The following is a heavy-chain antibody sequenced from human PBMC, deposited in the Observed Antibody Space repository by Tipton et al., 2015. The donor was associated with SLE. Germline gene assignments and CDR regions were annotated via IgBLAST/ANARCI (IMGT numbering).Heavy chain of an antibody. V-gene: IGHV4-39*07. Sequence: TLSLTCTVSGGSISSSSYYWGWIRQPPGKGLEWIGYIYYSGSTYYNPSLKSRVTISVDTSKNQFSLKVSSVTAADTAVYYCARGGGPPEPGRIDYWGQGTLVTVSS. D-gene: IGHD3-16*01. J-gene: IGHJ4*02. CDR3: ARGGGPPEPGRIDY. CDR2: IYYSGST. CDR1: GGSISSSSYY.